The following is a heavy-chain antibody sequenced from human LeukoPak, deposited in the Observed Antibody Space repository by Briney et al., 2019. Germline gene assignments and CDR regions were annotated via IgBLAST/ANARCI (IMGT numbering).Heavy chain of an antibody. CDR3: ARDGGAGWYFDL. D-gene: IGHD3-16*01. Sequence: PGGPLRLSCAASGLTVSSKYMSWVRQAPGKGLEWVSVMQSGGSTYYADSVKGRFTISRDNSKNTLYLQMNSLRVEDTAVYYCARDGGAGWYFDLWGRGTLVTVSS. CDR2: MQSGGST. CDR1: GLTVSSKY. J-gene: IGHJ2*01. V-gene: IGHV3-53*01.